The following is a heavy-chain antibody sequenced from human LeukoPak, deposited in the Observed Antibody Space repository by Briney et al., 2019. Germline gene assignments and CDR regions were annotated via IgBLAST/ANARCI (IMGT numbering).Heavy chain of an antibody. J-gene: IGHJ6*03. Sequence: ASVKVSCTASGYTFTSYYMHWVRQAPGQGLEWMGIINPSGGSTSYAQKFQGRVTMTRDTSTSTVYMELSSLRSEDTAVYYCARDGAYGSGSYYNGYMDVWGKGTTVTISS. CDR3: ARDGAYGSGSYYNGYMDV. V-gene: IGHV1-46*01. CDR2: INPSGGST. CDR1: GYTFTSYY. D-gene: IGHD3-10*01.